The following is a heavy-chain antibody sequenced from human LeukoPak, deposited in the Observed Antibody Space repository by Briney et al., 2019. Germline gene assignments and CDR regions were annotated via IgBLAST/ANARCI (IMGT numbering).Heavy chain of an antibody. CDR3: AKDLDTAMVMPNFDY. D-gene: IGHD5-18*01. Sequence: PSGGSLRLSCAASGFTFSSYAMSWVRQAPGKGLEWVSAISGSGGSTYYADSVKGRFTISRDNSKNTLYLQMNSLRAEDTAVYYCAKDLDTAMVMPNFDYWGQGTLVTVSS. CDR1: GFTFSSYA. V-gene: IGHV3-23*01. J-gene: IGHJ4*02. CDR2: ISGSGGST.